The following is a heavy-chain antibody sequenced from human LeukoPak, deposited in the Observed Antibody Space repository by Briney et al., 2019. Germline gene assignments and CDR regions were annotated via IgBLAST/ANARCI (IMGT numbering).Heavy chain of an antibody. CDR1: GFTFSSHA. CDR3: AKDPYGTRYFDY. J-gene: IGHJ4*02. V-gene: IGHV3-23*01. Sequence: GGSLRLSCAASGFTFSSHALSWVRQAPGKGLEWVSSLSGSGYNTYYADSVEGRFTISRDNSKNTVYLQMNSLRAEDTAVYYCAKDPYGTRYFDYWGQGTLVTVSS. CDR2: LSGSGYNT. D-gene: IGHD2-2*01.